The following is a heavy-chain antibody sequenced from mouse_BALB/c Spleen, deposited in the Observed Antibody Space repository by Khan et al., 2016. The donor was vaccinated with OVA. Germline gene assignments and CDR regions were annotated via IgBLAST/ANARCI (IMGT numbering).Heavy chain of an antibody. D-gene: IGHD2-14*01. Sequence: EVQLQESGPGLVKPSQSLSLTCTVTGYSITSDYAWNWIRQFPGNKLEWMGYISSTGSTSYNPSLHSRISFTRDTSKNQFFLQLKSVTTEDTATYYCARSLYYSYGYALDCWGRGTSVTVSS. CDR3: ARSLYYSYGYALDC. CDR2: ISSTGST. CDR1: GYSITSDYA. V-gene: IGHV3-2*02. J-gene: IGHJ4*01.